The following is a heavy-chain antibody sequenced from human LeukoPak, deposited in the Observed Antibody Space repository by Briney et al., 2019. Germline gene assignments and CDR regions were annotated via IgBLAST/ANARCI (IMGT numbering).Heavy chain of an antibody. J-gene: IGHJ4*02. CDR2: IKQDGSEK. CDR3: ARDKKVVVAATVFDY. Sequence: QPGGSLGLSCAASGFSFSSHWMSWVRQAPGKGLEWVANIKQDGSEKYYVDSVKGRFTISRDNAKNSLYLQMNSLRAEDTAVYYCARDKKVVVAATVFDYWGQGTLVTVSS. V-gene: IGHV3-7*01. CDR1: GFSFSSHW. D-gene: IGHD2-15*01.